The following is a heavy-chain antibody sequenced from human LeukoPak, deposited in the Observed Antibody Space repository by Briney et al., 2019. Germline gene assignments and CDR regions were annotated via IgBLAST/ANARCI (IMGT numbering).Heavy chain of an antibody. CDR1: GYSLTSGYY. CDR3: ARVTLLFPHYYYMDV. V-gene: IGHV4-38-2*02. D-gene: IGHD2-21*01. Sequence: SETLSLTCTVSGYSLTSGYYWGWIRQPPGKGLEWIGSIYYSGSTYYNPSLKSRVTISVDTSKNQFSLKLSSVTAADTAVYYCARVTLLFPHYYYMDVWGKGTTVTVSS. CDR2: IYYSGST. J-gene: IGHJ6*03.